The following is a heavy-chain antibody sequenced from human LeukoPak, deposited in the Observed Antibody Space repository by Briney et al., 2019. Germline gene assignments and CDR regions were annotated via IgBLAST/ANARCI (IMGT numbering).Heavy chain of an antibody. CDR2: ISYDGSNK. V-gene: IGHV3-30-3*01. Sequence: PGGSLRLSCAASGFTFSSYAMHWVRQAPGKGLEWVAVISYDGSNKYYADSVKGRFTISRDNSKNTLYPQMNSLRAEDTAVYYCATGFSGSLDYWGQGTLVTVSS. CDR3: ATGFSGSLDY. D-gene: IGHD1-26*01. J-gene: IGHJ4*02. CDR1: GFTFSSYA.